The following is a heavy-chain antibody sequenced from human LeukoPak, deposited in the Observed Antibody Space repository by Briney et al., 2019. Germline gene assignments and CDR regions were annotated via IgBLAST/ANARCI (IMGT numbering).Heavy chain of an antibody. CDR3: AREVDDVQWLVRDGYYMDV. Sequence: PGGSLRLSCAASGFTFSSYGMSWVRQAPGKGLEWVSAISGSGGSTYYADSVKGRFTISRDNAKNSLYLQMNSLRAEDTALYYCAREVDDVQWLVRDGYYMDVWGKGTTVTVSS. J-gene: IGHJ6*03. CDR1: GFTFSSYG. V-gene: IGHV3-23*01. CDR2: ISGSGGST. D-gene: IGHD6-19*01.